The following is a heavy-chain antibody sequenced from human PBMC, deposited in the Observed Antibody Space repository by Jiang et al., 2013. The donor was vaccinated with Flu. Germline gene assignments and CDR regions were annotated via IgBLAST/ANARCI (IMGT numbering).Heavy chain of an antibody. CDR3: AKDVGNSPKRNPFYYYGMDV. Sequence: APGKGLEWVAVIWYDGSNRYYVDSVKGRFSISRDNSKNTVSLQMSSLKDEDTAVYFCAKDVGNSPKRNPFYYYGMDVWGQGTTVTVSS. V-gene: IGHV3-33*06. J-gene: IGHJ6*02. D-gene: IGHD4-23*01. CDR2: IWYDGSNR.